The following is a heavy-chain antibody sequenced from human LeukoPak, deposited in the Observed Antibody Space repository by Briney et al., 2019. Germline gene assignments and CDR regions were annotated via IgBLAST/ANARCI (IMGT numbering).Heavy chain of an antibody. Sequence: PGGSLRLPCAASGFTFDDYTMHWVRQAPGKGLEWVSLISWDGGSTYYADSVKGRFTISRDNSKNSLYLQMNSLRTEDTALYYCAKDWDDSSGYSYFDYWGQGTLVTVSS. V-gene: IGHV3-43*01. J-gene: IGHJ4*02. D-gene: IGHD3-22*01. CDR3: AKDWDDSSGYSYFDY. CDR1: GFTFDDYT. CDR2: ISWDGGST.